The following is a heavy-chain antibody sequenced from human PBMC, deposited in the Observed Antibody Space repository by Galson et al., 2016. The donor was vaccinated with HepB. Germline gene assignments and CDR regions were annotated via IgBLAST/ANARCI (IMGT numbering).Heavy chain of an antibody. CDR2: IIPISGTA. Sequence: SVKVSCKASGGTFSSFAISWVRQAPGQGLEWMGGIIPISGTANYAQKFQGRVTVNADKSTGTAYMELSSLKSDDTAVYYCARDVWYRPESWGQGTLVTVSS. CDR3: ARDVWYRPES. V-gene: IGHV1-69*06. CDR1: GGTFSSFA. J-gene: IGHJ5*02. D-gene: IGHD6-13*01.